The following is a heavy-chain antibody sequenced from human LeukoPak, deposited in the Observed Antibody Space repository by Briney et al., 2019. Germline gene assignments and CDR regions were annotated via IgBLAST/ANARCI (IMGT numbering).Heavy chain of an antibody. Sequence: GGSLRLSCAASGFTFSSYAMSWVRQAPGKGLEWVSAISGSGGSTYYADSVKGRFTISRDNSKNTLYLQMNSLRAEDTAVYYCARRGYYNLNYYYYYMDVWGKGTTVTISS. CDR3: ARRGYYNLNYYYYYMDV. CDR2: ISGSGGST. D-gene: IGHD3-9*01. CDR1: GFTFSSYA. J-gene: IGHJ6*03. V-gene: IGHV3-23*01.